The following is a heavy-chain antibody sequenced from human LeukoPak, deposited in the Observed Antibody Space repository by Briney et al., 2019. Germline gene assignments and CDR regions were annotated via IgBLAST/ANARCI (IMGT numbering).Heavy chain of an antibody. Sequence: GGSLRLSCAASGFTFSSYWMSWVRQAPGKGLEWVANIKQDGSKKYYVDSVKGRFTISRDNAKNSLYLQMNSLRADDTAVYYCARVSSSGWDYYYYYMDVWGKGTTVTVSS. V-gene: IGHV3-7*01. CDR3: ARVSSSGWDYYYYYMDV. CDR1: GFTFSSYW. D-gene: IGHD6-19*01. CDR2: IKQDGSKK. J-gene: IGHJ6*03.